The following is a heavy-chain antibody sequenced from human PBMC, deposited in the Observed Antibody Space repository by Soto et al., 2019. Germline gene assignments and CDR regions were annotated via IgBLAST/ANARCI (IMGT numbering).Heavy chain of an antibody. V-gene: IGHV3-30-3*01. D-gene: IGHD5-12*01. CDR1: GFTFSNYA. Sequence: QVQLVESGGGVVQHGRSLRLSCAASGFTFSNYAMHWVRQAPGKGLEWVAVILYDGSNKYYADSVKGRFTISRDNSKNTLYLQMNSLRAEDTAVYYCAREIVATIGFDFWGQGTLVTVSS. CDR2: ILYDGSNK. CDR3: AREIVATIGFDF. J-gene: IGHJ4*02.